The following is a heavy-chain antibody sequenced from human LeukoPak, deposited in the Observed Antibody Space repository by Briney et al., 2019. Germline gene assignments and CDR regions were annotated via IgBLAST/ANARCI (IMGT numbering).Heavy chain of an antibody. CDR1: GYTLTSYA. J-gene: IGHJ4*02. CDR3: ARDPLLGYCSSTSCYPPSYYFDY. CDR2: INAGNGNT. V-gene: IGHV1-3*01. Sequence: ASVKVSCKASGYTLTSYAMHWVRQAPGQRLEWMGWINAGNGNTKYSQKFQGRVTITRDTSASTAYMELSSLRSEDTAVYYCARDPLLGYCSSTSCYPPSYYFDYWGQGTLVTVSS. D-gene: IGHD2-2*01.